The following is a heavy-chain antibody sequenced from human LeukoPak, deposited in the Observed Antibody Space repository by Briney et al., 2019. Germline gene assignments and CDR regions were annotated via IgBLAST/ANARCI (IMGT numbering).Heavy chain of an antibody. CDR2: INPSGGST. D-gene: IGHD2-2*01. Sequence: ASVKVSCKASGYTFTSYYMHWARQAPGQGLEWVGIINPSGGSTSYAQKFQGRVTMTRDTSTSTVYMELSSLRSEDTAVYYCARGRRVVVWVPAAPNWFDPWGQGTLVTVSS. J-gene: IGHJ5*02. CDR1: GYTFTSYY. V-gene: IGHV1-46*01. CDR3: ARGRRVVVWVPAAPNWFDP.